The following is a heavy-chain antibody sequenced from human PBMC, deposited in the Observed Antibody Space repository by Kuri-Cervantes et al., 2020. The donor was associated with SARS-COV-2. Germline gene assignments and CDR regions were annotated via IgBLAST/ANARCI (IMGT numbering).Heavy chain of an antibody. CDR2: INPDGSYT. Sequence: GGSLRLSCAASGFTFSGHWIHWVRQAPGKGLVWVSRINPDGSYTNNADSAKGRFTLSRDNAKSMLYLQMNSLRAEDTAVYYCAREGLRGGILSGYDHWGQGTLVTVSS. J-gene: IGHJ4*02. D-gene: IGHD3-9*01. CDR1: GFTFSGHW. V-gene: IGHV3-74*01. CDR3: AREGLRGGILSGYDH.